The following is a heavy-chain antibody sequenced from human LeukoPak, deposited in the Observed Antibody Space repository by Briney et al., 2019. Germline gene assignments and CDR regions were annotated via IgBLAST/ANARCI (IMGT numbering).Heavy chain of an antibody. D-gene: IGHD3-10*01. V-gene: IGHV7-4-1*02. CDR3: AGPRYGSGSYVFDY. CDR2: INTNTGNP. J-gene: IGHJ4*02. CDR1: GYTFTSYA. Sequence: ASVKVSCKASGYTFTSYAMNWVRQAPGQGLEWMGWINTNTGNPTYAQGFTGRFVFSLDTSVSTAYLQISSLKAEDTAVYYCAGPRYGSGSYVFDYWGQGTLVTVSS.